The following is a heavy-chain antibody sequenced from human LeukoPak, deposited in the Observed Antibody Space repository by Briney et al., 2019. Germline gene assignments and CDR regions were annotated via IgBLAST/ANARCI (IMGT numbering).Heavy chain of an antibody. J-gene: IGHJ4*02. V-gene: IGHV3-23*01. CDR3: ARDGCSVTSCWTWWGYFDY. CDR2: ISGSGGST. CDR1: GFTFSSYA. Sequence: GGSLRLSCAASGFTFSSYAMSWVRQAPGKGLEWVSAISGSGGSTCYADSVKGRFTISRDKSKNTLYLQMNSLRPEDTAVYYCARDGCSVTSCWTWWGYFDYWGQGTLVTVSS. D-gene: IGHD2-2*01.